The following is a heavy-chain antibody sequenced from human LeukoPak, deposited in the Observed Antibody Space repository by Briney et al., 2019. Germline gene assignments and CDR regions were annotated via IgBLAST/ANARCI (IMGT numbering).Heavy chain of an antibody. D-gene: IGHD3-22*01. CDR2: INPNSGGT. Sequence: ASVKVSCKASGYTITDYYIHWVRQAPGQRLECMGWINPNSGGTNYAQNFQGRVTMTGDTSISTVYMELNRLRSDDAAVYYCARASHSSGYYTLDYWGQGTLVTVSS. V-gene: IGHV1-2*02. CDR1: GYTITDYY. J-gene: IGHJ4*02. CDR3: ARASHSSGYYTLDY.